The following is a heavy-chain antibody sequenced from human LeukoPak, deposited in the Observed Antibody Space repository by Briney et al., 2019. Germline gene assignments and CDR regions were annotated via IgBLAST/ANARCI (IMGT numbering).Heavy chain of an antibody. CDR2: ISSSSSTI. Sequence: GGSLRLSCAASGFTFSSYSMNWVRQAPGKGLEWVSYISSSSSTIYYADSVKGRFTISRDNAKNSLYLQMNSLRAEDWAVYYCAKLVRKETSMEPDAFDMWGQGTTVTVSS. D-gene: IGHD1-1*01. V-gene: IGHV3-48*04. CDR3: AKLVRKETSMEPDAFDM. J-gene: IGHJ3*02. CDR1: GFTFSSYS.